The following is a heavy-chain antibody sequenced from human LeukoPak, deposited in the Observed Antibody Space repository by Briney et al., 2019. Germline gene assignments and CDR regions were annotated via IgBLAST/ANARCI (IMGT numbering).Heavy chain of an antibody. CDR1: GLTFDDYA. CDR2: ISWNSGSI. D-gene: IGHD3-22*01. V-gene: IGHV3-9*01. Sequence: GGSLRLSCAASGLTFDDYAMHWVRQAPGKGLEWVSGISWNSGSIGYVDSVKGRFTISKDNAKNSLYLQMNSLRAEDTALYFCAKEHYYDSSGTLVHWGEGALVTVSS. J-gene: IGHJ4*02. CDR3: AKEHYYDSSGTLVH.